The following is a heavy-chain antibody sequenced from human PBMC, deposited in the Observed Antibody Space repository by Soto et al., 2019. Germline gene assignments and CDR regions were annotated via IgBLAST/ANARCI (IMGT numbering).Heavy chain of an antibody. CDR1: GFTFSSYG. CDR3: PPGIALWLPVFAFDI. Sequence: PGGSLRLSCAASGFTFSSYGMHWVRQAPGKGLEWVAVIWYEGSNKYYADSVKGRFTISRDNSKNTLYLQMNSLKTEDKAVYYCPPGIALWLPVFAFDIWGQGTMVTVSS. V-gene: IGHV3-33*01. D-gene: IGHD5-18*01. CDR2: IWYEGSNK. J-gene: IGHJ3*02.